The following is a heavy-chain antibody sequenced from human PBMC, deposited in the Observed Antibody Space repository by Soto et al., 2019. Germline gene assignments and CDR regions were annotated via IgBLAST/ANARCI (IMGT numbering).Heavy chain of an antibody. J-gene: IGHJ6*04. Sequence: EVQLVESGGGLVQPGGSLRLSCAASGFTVSSKYMSWVRQAPGKGLEWVSLIPSGGTTYCADSVKGRFTITRDTSENTVHLQMDSLRAEDTAVYYCARDDVLCDGGRCYGVPLDGWGKGTTVTVSS. V-gene: IGHV3-66*01. CDR3: ARDDVLCDGGRCYGVPLDG. CDR1: GFTVSSKY. D-gene: IGHD2-15*01. CDR2: IPSGGTT.